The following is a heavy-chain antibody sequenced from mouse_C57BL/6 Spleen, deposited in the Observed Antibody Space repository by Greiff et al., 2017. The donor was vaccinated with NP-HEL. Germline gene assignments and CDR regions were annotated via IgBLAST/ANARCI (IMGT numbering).Heavy chain of an antibody. Sequence: VHVKQSGPVLVKPGASVKMSCKASGYTFTDYYMNWVKQSHGKSLEWIGVINPYNGGTSYNQKFNGKATLTVDKSSSTAYMELNSLTSEDSAVYYCASSKGRDDWYFDVWGTGTTVTVSS. CDR2: INPYNGGT. CDR3: ASSKGRDDWYFDV. V-gene: IGHV1-19*01. D-gene: IGHD3-3*01. CDR1: GYTFTDYY. J-gene: IGHJ1*03.